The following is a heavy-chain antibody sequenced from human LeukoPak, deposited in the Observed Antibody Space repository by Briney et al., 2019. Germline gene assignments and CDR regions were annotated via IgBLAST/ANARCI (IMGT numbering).Heavy chain of an antibody. D-gene: IGHD2-15*01. CDR2: TSSSDAGT. J-gene: IGHJ4*02. CDR3: ARAPVTSCRGAFCYPFDI. Sequence: PGGSLRLSCAASGFALSSYAMSWVRQAPGKGLEWVSATSSSDAGTYHAESVRGRFTISRDNSKNTRYLQMNSLRADDAAVYYCARAPVTSCRGAFCYPFDIWGQGTLVTVSS. CDR1: GFALSSYA. V-gene: IGHV3-23*01.